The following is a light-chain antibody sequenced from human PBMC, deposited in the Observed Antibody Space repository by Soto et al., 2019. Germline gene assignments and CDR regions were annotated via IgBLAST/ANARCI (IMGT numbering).Light chain of an antibody. CDR1: NSDVGSHNF. J-gene: IGLJ3*02. CDR2: ESS. CDR3: CSLTTGATWV. Sequence: QSALTQPASVSGSPGQSITISCTGTNSDVGSHNFVSWYQQYPGKAPKLLIYESSKRPSGLSNRFPGSKSGNTASLTISGLQAEYEADYYCCSLTTGATWVFGGGTKLTVL. V-gene: IGLV2-23*01.